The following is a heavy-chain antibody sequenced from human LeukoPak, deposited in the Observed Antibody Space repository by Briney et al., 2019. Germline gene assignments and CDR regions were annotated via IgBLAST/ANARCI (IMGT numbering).Heavy chain of an antibody. J-gene: IGHJ6*02. D-gene: IGHD4-11*01. V-gene: IGHV4-61*01. CDR1: GGSFNSGSHF. CDR2: IQNSART. Sequence: SETLSLTCTVSGGSFNSGSHFWSWVRQPPGRGLEWIGYIQNSARTNYNPSLESRVTISVDSSKDQFSLRLSSVTAADTAVYYCATDYSNFYGMDVWGQGTTVTVSS. CDR3: ATDYSNFYGMDV.